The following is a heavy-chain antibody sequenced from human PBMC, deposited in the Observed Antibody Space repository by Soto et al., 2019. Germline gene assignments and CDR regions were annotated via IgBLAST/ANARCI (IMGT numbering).Heavy chain of an antibody. V-gene: IGHV4-59*01. Sequence: SETRSLTWTVSGGSISGYYWSWIRQPPGKGLEWIGYIYYSGSTNYNPSLKSRVTISVDTSKNQFSLKLSSVTAADTAVYYCARDVYDFWSGYPTLIRHDPWGQGTLVTVSS. CDR3: ARDVYDFWSGYPTLIRHDP. J-gene: IGHJ5*02. CDR1: GGSISGYY. CDR2: IYYSGST. D-gene: IGHD3-3*01.